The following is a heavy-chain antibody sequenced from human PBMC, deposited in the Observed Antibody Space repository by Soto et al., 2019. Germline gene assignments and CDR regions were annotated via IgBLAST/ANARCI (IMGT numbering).Heavy chain of an antibody. J-gene: IGHJ4*02. CDR3: ARGPPLGY. CDR2: IYYSGST. CDR1: CFSLSSGCYY. V-gene: IGHV4-31*03. Sequence: PSETPSLNCPVSCFSLSSGCYYWGWIRQHPGKGLEWIGYIYYSGSTYYNPSLKSRVTISVDTSKNQFSLKLSSVTAADTAVYYCARGPPLGYWGQGTQVT.